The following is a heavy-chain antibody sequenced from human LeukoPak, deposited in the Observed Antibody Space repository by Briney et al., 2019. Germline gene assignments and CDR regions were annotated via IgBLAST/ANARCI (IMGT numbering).Heavy chain of an antibody. D-gene: IGHD2-15*01. CDR1: GGSFSSRNYY. CDR2: IYQSRVA. J-gene: IGHJ3*02. Sequence: SETLSLTCYVSGGSFSSRNYYWAWIRQPPGRGLEWMGSIYQSRVAHYNPSRRSRVTISVDKSTNQFSLKLSSVTAADTALYYCARQGGYCTTGSCYSRADAFDMWGQGILVTVSS. V-gene: IGHV4-39*01. CDR3: ARQGGYCTTGSCYSRADAFDM.